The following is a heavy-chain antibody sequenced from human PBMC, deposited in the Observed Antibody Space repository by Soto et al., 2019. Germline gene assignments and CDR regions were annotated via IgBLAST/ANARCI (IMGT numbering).Heavy chain of an antibody. CDR3: ATEKPRNYYYYGMDV. J-gene: IGHJ6*02. CDR1: GYTFTSYG. CDR2: ISAYNGNT. V-gene: IGHV1-18*01. Sequence: DSVKVSCKASGYTFTSYGISWVRQATGQGLEWMGWISAYNGNTNYAQKLQGRVTMTTDTSTSTAYMELRSLRSDDTAVYYCATEKPRNYYYYGMDVWGQGTTVTVS.